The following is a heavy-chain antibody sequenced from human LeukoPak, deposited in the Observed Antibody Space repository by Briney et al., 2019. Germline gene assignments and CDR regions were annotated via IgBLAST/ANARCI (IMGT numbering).Heavy chain of an antibody. D-gene: IGHD6-13*01. CDR1: GGSISSGGYY. CDR2: IYYSGST. Sequence: SETLSLTCTVSGGSISSGGYYWSWIRQHPGKGLEWIGYIYYSGSTYYNPSLKSRVTMSVDTSENQFSLKLSSVTAADTAVYYCARHGYSSSWTGLGYFQHWGQGTLVTVSS. J-gene: IGHJ1*01. CDR3: ARHGYSSSWTGLGYFQH. V-gene: IGHV4-31*03.